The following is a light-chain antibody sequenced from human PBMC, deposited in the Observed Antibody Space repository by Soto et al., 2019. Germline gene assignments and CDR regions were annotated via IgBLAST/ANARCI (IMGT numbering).Light chain of an antibody. V-gene: IGKV3-20*01. CDR2: GAS. CDR1: QSVSNRY. Sequence: IVLTPSPRTLSFSPGETATLSSWASQSVSNRYVAWYQQQPGQAPRLLIYGASSRAAGIPDRFSGSGCGTDFTLTISRLEPEDFAVYYCQQYDSSWTFGQGTKVDIK. CDR3: QQYDSSWT. J-gene: IGKJ1*01.